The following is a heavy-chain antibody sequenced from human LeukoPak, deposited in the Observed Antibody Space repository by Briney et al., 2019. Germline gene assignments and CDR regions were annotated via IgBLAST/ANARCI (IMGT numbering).Heavy chain of an antibody. D-gene: IGHD2-15*01. CDR2: IIPIFGTA. Sequence: GASVKVSCKASGYTFTSYGISWVRQAPGQGLEWMGGIIPIFGTANYAQKFQGRVTITADESTSTAYMELSSLRSEDTAVYYCALTFLGYCSGGSCYGWFDPWGQGTLVTVSS. J-gene: IGHJ5*02. V-gene: IGHV1-69*13. CDR3: ALTFLGYCSGGSCYGWFDP. CDR1: GYTFTSYG.